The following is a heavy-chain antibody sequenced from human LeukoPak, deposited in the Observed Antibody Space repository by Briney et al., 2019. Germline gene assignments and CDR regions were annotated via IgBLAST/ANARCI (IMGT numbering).Heavy chain of an antibody. Sequence: TSETLSLTCNVSGASMSNYYWVWIRQPPGKGLEWIGSIYHSGTTYSGSTYYNPSLKSRVTISVDTSKNQFSLKLSSVTAADTAVYYCARTTEAHSWQTRYYSYYMDVWGKGTTVTVSS. CDR3: ARTTEAHSWQTRYYSYYMDV. J-gene: IGHJ6*03. V-gene: IGHV4-39*07. CDR2: IYHSGTTYSGST. D-gene: IGHD6-13*01. CDR1: GASMSNYY.